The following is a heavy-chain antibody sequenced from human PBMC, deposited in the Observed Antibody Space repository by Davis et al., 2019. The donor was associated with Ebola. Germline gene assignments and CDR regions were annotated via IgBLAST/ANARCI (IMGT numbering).Heavy chain of an antibody. V-gene: IGHV4-34*01. CDR1: GGSFSGYY. Sequence: PSETLSLTCAVYGGSFSGYYWSWIRQPPGKGLEWIGEINHSGSTNYNPSLKSRVTISVDTSKNQFSLKLSSVTAADTAVYYCARGPRGGSAARFDYWGQGTLVTVSS. CDR3: ARGPRGGSAARFDY. D-gene: IGHD2-2*01. CDR2: INHSGST. J-gene: IGHJ4*02.